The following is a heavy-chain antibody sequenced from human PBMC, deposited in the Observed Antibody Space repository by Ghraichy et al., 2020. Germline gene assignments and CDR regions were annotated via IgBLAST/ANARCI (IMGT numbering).Heavy chain of an antibody. CDR3: AKDLLVGATTRAPYYFDY. Sequence: GGSLRLSCAASGFTFSSYAMSWVRQAPGKGLEWVSAISGSGGSTYYADSVKGRFTISRDNSKNTLYLQMNSLRAEDTAVYYCAKDLLVGATTRAPYYFDYWGQGTLVTVSS. V-gene: IGHV3-23*01. CDR2: ISGSGGST. J-gene: IGHJ4*02. CDR1: GFTFSSYA. D-gene: IGHD1-26*01.